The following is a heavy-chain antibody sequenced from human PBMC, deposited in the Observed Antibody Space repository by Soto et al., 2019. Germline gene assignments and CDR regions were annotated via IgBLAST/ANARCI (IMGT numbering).Heavy chain of an antibody. Sequence: QVQLVQSGAEVKKPGASVKVSCKASGYTFTSYGISWVRQAPGQGLEWMGWISAYNGNTNYAQKLQGRVTMTTGTSTSTAYMELRSMRSDDTAVYYCARAYKELWLHNWFDPWGKGTLVTVSS. CDR1: GYTFTSYG. D-gene: IGHD5-12*01. J-gene: IGHJ5*02. CDR2: ISAYNGNT. CDR3: ARAYKELWLHNWFDP. V-gene: IGHV1-18*01.